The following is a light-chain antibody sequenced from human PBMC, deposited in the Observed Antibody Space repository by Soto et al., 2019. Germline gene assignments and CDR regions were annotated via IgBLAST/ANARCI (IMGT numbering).Light chain of an antibody. CDR3: QQYKSYPVT. CDR1: QSISSW. V-gene: IGKV1-5*03. J-gene: IGKJ4*01. Sequence: DIQMTQSPSTLSASVGDSVTITCRASQSISSWLAWYQQKPGKAPNFLIYKASSLESGVSSRFSGSGSGTEFTLTISSLQPDDFATYYCQQYKSYPVTFGGGTKVEIK. CDR2: KAS.